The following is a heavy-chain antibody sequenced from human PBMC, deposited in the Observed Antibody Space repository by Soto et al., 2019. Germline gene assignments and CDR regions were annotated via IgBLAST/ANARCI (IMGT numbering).Heavy chain of an antibody. J-gene: IGHJ4*02. CDR3: ARDPYGSGTDFDY. V-gene: IGHV4-30-4*01. Sequence: PSETLSLTCTVSGGSIAGGDYYWSWIRQPPGKGLEWIGYIYYSGSTHYNPSLKSRVALSVDTSNNQFSLKLRSVTAADTAVYYCARDPYGSGTDFDYWGQGTQVTVSS. CDR2: IYYSGST. D-gene: IGHD3-10*01. CDR1: GGSIAGGDYY.